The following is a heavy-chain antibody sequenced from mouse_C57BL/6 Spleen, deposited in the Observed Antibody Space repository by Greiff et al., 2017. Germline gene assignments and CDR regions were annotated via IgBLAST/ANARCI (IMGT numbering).Heavy chain of an antibody. Sequence: QVQLQQPGAELVNPGASVKMSCKASGYTFTSYWITWVKQRPGQGLEWIGDIYPGSGSTNYNEKFKSKATLTVDTSSSTAYMQLSSLTSEDSAVYYCAIYYDYDGGFAYWGQGTLVTVSA. V-gene: IGHV1-55*01. J-gene: IGHJ3*01. CDR1: GYTFTSYW. D-gene: IGHD2-4*01. CDR3: AIYYDYDGGFAY. CDR2: IYPGSGST.